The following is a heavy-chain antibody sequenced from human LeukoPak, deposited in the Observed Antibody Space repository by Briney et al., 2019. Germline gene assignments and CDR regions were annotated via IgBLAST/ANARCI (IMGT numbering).Heavy chain of an antibody. D-gene: IGHD4-17*01. V-gene: IGHV1-18*01. CDR2: ISVYRGNT. CDR3: ARDLYGDYAFDAFDI. CDR1: GYTFSTYA. Sequence: AASVKVSCKASGYTFSTYAITWVRQAPGQGLEWIGWISVYRGNTKFAQSFQGRVAMTTDTSTSTAYMELRSLRSDDTAVYYCARDLYGDYAFDAFDIWGQGTMVTVSS. J-gene: IGHJ3*02.